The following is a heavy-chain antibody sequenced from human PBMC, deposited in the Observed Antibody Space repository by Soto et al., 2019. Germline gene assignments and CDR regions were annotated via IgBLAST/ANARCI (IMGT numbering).Heavy chain of an antibody. Sequence: QVHLVQSGGEVKKPGASVKVSCNTSGYPFVSYGISWVRQAPGQGLEWMGWINVYSGNTDYAQKFRDRITVTTGTSTSTAYMELRGLRTDDTGVYYCARIKASSMDFWGQGTTVTVSS. J-gene: IGHJ6*02. CDR3: ARIKASSMDF. CDR2: INVYSGNT. V-gene: IGHV1-18*01. D-gene: IGHD3-16*01. CDR1: GYPFVSYG.